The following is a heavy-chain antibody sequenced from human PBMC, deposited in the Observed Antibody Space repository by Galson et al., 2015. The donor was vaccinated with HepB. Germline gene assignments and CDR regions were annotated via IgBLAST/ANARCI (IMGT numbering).Heavy chain of an antibody. CDR3: ATDTGLLTGYSDYYFDY. Sequence: SVKVSCKVSGYTLTELSMHWVRQAPGKGLEWMGGFDPEDGETIYAQKFQGRVTMTEDTSTDTAYMELSSLRSEDTAVYYCATDTGLLTGYSDYYFDYWGQGTLVTVSS. CDR2: FDPEDGET. V-gene: IGHV1-24*01. J-gene: IGHJ4*02. D-gene: IGHD3-9*01. CDR1: GYTLTELS.